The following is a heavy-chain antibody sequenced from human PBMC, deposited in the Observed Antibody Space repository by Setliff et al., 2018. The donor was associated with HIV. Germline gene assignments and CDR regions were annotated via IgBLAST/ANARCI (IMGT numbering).Heavy chain of an antibody. J-gene: IGHJ4*02. CDR1: GFTVSNNY. V-gene: IGHV3-66*02. CDR3: ARGGPPNDYSYYFDS. D-gene: IGHD4-17*01. CDR2: IYTGGST. Sequence: GGSLRLSCAASGFTVSNNYISWVRQAPGKGLEWVSVIYTGGSTYYADSVKGRFTISRDNSKNTLYLQMNSLRAEDTAVYYCARGGPPNDYSYYFDSWGQGTLVTVSS.